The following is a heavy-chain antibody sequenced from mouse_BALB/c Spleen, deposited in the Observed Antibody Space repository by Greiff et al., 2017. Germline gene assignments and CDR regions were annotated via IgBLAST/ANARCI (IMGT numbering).Heavy chain of an antibody. J-gene: IGHJ4*01. D-gene: IGHD2-3*01. V-gene: IGHV5-6-5*01. CDR2: ISSGGST. CDR1: GFTFSSYA. CDR3: ARGRDGYYGAMDY. Sequence: EVKLMESGGGLVKPGGSLKLSCAASGFTFSSYAMSWVRQTPEKRLEWVASISSGGSTYYPDSVKGRFTISRDNARNILYLQMSSLRSEDTAMYYCARGRDGYYGAMDYWGQGTSVTVSS.